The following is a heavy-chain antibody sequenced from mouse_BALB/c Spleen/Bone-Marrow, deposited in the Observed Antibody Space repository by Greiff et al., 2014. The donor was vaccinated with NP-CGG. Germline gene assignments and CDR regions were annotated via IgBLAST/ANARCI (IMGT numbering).Heavy chain of an antibody. D-gene: IGHD3-1*01. CDR2: IYPGSGST. J-gene: IGHJ3*01. CDR3: ARFSQLGLLAY. Sequence: QVQLKESGAELVKPGTSVKLSCKASGYKFTSYWINWVKLRPGQGLEWIGDIYPGSGSTNYNEKFKSKATLTVDTSSSTAYMQLSSLASEDSSLYYCARFSQLGLLAYWGQGTLVTVSA. CDR1: GYKFTSYW. V-gene: IGHV1-55*01.